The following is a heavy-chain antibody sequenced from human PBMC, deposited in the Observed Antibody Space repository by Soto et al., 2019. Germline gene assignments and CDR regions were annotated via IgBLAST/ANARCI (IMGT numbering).Heavy chain of an antibody. J-gene: IGHJ4*02. CDR3: ARSSAYGRRGSYQRFDY. CDR1: GGTFSSYA. Sequence: SVKVSCKASGGTFSSYAISWVRQAPGQGLEWMGGIIPIFGTANYAQKFQGRVTITADESTSTAYMELSSLRSEDTAVYYCARSSAYGRRGSYQRFDYWGQGTLVTVSS. D-gene: IGHD1-26*01. CDR2: IIPIFGTA. V-gene: IGHV1-69*13.